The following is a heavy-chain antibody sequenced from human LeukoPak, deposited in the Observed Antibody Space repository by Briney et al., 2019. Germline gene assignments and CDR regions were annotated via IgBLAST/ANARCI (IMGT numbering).Heavy chain of an antibody. CDR1: GFTLCSNF. D-gene: IGHD1-26*01. V-gene: IGHV3-53*01. CDR2: IYSGGST. J-gene: IGHJ4*02. Sequence: PRGALRVSLAASGFTLCSNFTSSGPPAPRERLGWGSVIYSGGSTYYADSVKGRFTISRDNSKNTLYLQMNSLRAEDTAVYYCARALSGSYNIFDYGGQGTLVTVPS. CDR3: ARALSGSYNIFDY.